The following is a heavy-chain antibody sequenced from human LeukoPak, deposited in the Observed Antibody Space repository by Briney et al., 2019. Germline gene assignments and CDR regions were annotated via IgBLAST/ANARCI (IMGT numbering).Heavy chain of an antibody. D-gene: IGHD2/OR15-2a*01. CDR1: GLTVSNNY. CDR2: LYVDGST. CDR3: AIDVSSRHLDY. Sequence: GGSLRLSSAASGLTVSNNYLSWVRQAPGKGLEWVSVLYVDGSTYYADSVKGRFTISRDNSKNMLYLHMNSLRADDTAVYYCAIDVSSRHLDYRGQGTLVTVFS. J-gene: IGHJ4*02. V-gene: IGHV3-66*01.